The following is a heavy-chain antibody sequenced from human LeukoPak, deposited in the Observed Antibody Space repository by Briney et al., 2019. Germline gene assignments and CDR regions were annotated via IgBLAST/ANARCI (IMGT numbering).Heavy chain of an antibody. CDR1: GGSISSGDYY. CDR3: ASQFYSNVDTAMTYLIDY. V-gene: IGHV4-30-4*01. J-gene: IGHJ4*02. Sequence: PSETLSLTCTVSGGSISSGDYYWSWIRQPPGKGLEWIGYIYYSGSTYYNPSLKSRVTISVDTSKNQFSLKLSSVTAADTAVYYCASQFYSNVDTAMTYLIDYWGQGTLVTVSS. D-gene: IGHD5-18*01. CDR2: IYYSGST.